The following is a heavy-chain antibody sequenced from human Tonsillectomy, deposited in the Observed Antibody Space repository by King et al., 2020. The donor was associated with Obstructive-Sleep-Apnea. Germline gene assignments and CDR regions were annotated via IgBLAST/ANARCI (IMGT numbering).Heavy chain of an antibody. CDR1: GFSVIDRGVG. Sequence: TLKESGPTLVKPTQTLTLTCTFSGFSVIDRGVGVAWIRQPPGQALEWLALIYWDDDKRYSPSLKNRLTLTKDTSRNQVVLSMTNMDPVDTATYYCAXXRAYXSXXYRXGNWGQXXLVTV. CDR3: AXXRAYXSXXYRXGN. CDR2: IYWDDDK. D-gene: IGHD1-26*01. V-gene: IGHV2-5*02. J-gene: IGHJ4*01.